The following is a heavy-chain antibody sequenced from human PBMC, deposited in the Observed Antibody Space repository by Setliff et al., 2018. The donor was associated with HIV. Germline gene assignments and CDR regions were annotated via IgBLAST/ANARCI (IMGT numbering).Heavy chain of an antibody. V-gene: IGHV4-38-2*01. Sequence: SETLSLTCAVSGYSISSGFYWGWIRQPPGKGLEWIGSIYHSGTSYYNPSLKSRVTISLDTSKNQFSLNLSSVTAADTAVYYCATADFPPPSYIWESYRSGAFDIWGQGTMVTVSS. D-gene: IGHD3-16*02. J-gene: IGHJ3*02. CDR2: IYHSGTS. CDR1: GYSISSGFY. CDR3: ATADFPPPSYIWESYRSGAFDI.